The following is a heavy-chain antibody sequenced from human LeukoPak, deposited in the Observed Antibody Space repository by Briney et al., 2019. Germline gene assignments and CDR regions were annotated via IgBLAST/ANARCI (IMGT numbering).Heavy chain of an antibody. V-gene: IGHV1-8*01. D-gene: IGHD3-10*01. CDR2: MNPNSGNT. CDR3: ARGSTNYYGSGSYYPPSNWFDP. Sequence: ASVKVSCKASGYTFTSYDINWVRQATGQGLEWMGWMNPNSGNTGYAQKFQGRVTMTRNTSISTAHMELSSLRPEDTAVYYCARGSTNYYGSGSYYPPSNWFDPWGQGTLVTVSS. CDR1: GYTFTSYD. J-gene: IGHJ5*02.